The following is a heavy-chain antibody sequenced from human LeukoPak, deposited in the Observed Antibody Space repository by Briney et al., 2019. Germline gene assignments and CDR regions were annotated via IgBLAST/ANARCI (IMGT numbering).Heavy chain of an antibody. V-gene: IGHV4-61*02. J-gene: IGHJ2*01. Sequence: SETLSLTCTVSGGSISSSSYYWSWIRQPAGKGLEWIGRIYTSGSTNYNPSLKSRVTMSVDTSKNQFSLKLSSVTAADTAVYYCARDDVGYCSSTSCYPNWYFDLWGRGTLVTVSS. CDR2: IYTSGST. CDR1: GGSISSSSYY. D-gene: IGHD2-2*01. CDR3: ARDDVGYCSSTSCYPNWYFDL.